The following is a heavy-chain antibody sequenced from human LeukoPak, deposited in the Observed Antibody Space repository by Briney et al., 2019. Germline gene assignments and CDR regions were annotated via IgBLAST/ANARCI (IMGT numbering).Heavy chain of an antibody. CDR3: ARLTYYYDSSGYYYYYFDY. CDR1: GGSISSYY. J-gene: IGHJ4*02. D-gene: IGHD3-22*01. V-gene: IGHV4-59*08. Sequence: SETLSLTCTVSGGSISSYYWSWIRQPPGKGLEWIGYIYYSGSTNYSPSLKSRVTISVDTSKNQFSLKLSSVAAADTAVYYCARLTYYYDSSGYYYYYFDYWGQGTLVTVSS. CDR2: IYYSGST.